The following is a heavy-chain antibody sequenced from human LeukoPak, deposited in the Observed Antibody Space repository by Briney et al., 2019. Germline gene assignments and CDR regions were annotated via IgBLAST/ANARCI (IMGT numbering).Heavy chain of an antibody. CDR3: ARDLSITMIRGVTFDY. J-gene: IGHJ4*02. CDR1: SYSISSDYY. D-gene: IGHD3-10*01. Sequence: SETLSLTCTVSSYSISSDYYWGWIRQPPGKGLAWIGNIYRTGSTYYNPSLTSRVTISIDTSKNQFSLKLSSVTAADTAVYYCARDLSITMIRGVTFDYWGQGALVTVSS. CDR2: IYRTGST. V-gene: IGHV4-38-2*02.